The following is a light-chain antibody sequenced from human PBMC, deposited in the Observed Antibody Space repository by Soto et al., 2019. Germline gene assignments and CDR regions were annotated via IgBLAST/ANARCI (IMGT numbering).Light chain of an antibody. J-gene: IGKJ1*01. V-gene: IGKV3-11*01. CDR1: ENVRTF. Sequence: EVVLTQSPATLSLSPGERATLSCRASENVRTFVDWYQQKPGQAPRLLIYGTSNRATGIPPRFSGSGSGTDFTHTISDLEPDDFAVYYCQQHSHWPPSTFGQGTRVEIQ. CDR2: GTS. CDR3: QQHSHWPPST.